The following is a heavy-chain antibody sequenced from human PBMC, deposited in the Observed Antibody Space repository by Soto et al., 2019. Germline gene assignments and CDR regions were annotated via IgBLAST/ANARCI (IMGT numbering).Heavy chain of an antibody. CDR3: ARHFDYSNANWFDP. Sequence: SETLSLTCTVSGGSISSSSYYWGWIRQPPGKGLEWIGSIYYSGSTYYNPSLKSRVTISVDTSKNQFSLKLSSVTAADTAVYYCARHFDYSNANWFDPWGQGTLVT. CDR2: IYYSGST. D-gene: IGHD4-4*01. CDR1: GGSISSSSYY. J-gene: IGHJ5*02. V-gene: IGHV4-39*01.